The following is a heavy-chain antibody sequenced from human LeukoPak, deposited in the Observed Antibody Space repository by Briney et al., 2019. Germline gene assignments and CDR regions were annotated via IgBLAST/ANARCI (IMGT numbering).Heavy chain of an antibody. CDR2: LGRSGEYK. D-gene: IGHD2-2*01. CDR1: GFMFTDYS. J-gene: IGHJ6*02. CDR3: VKDRPCETCMPMDA. Sequence: GGSLRLSCAASGFMFTDYSMSWVRQAPGKGLEWVAGLGRSGEYKYYADSVKGRFTISRDNSKDTVSLQMSSLRAEDSAIYFCVKDRPCETCMPMDAWGQGTTVTVSS. V-gene: IGHV3-23*01.